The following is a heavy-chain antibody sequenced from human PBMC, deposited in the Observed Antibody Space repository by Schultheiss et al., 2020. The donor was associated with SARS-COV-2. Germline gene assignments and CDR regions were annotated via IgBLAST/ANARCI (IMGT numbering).Heavy chain of an antibody. CDR2: IKSKTDGGTT. CDR1: GFTFSDHY. CDR3: ARVADTYYYDSCPDY. D-gene: IGHD3-22*01. Sequence: GGSLRLSCAASGFTFSDHYMDWVRQSPGKGLEWVGRIKSKTDGGTTDYAAPVKGRFTISRDDSKNTLYLQMNSLKTEDTAVYYCARVADTYYYDSCPDYWGQGTLVTVSS. V-gene: IGHV3-15*01. J-gene: IGHJ4*02.